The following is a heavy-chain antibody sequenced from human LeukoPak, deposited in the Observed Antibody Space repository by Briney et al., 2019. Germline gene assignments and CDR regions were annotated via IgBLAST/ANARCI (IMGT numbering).Heavy chain of an antibody. CDR2: INWNGGST. CDR3: AKSFRSTSLDY. Sequence: GGSLRLSCAASGFTFDDYGMSWVRQAPGKGLEWVSGINWNGGSTGYADSVKGRFIISRDNSRNTLYLQMNSLRAGDTAVYYCAKSFRSTSLDYWGQGTLVTVSS. V-gene: IGHV3-20*04. J-gene: IGHJ4*02. D-gene: IGHD2-2*01. CDR1: GFTFDDYG.